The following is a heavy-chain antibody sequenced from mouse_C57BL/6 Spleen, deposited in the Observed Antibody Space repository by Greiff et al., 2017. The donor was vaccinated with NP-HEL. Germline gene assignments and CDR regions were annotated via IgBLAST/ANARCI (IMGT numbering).Heavy chain of an antibody. CDR2: IDPSDSET. CDR1: GYTFTSYW. V-gene: IGHV1-52*01. J-gene: IGHJ2*01. CDR3: ARSGPPFDY. D-gene: IGHD3-1*01. Sequence: GAELVRPGSSVKLSCKASGYTFTSYWMHWVKQRPIQGLEWIGNIDPSDSETHYNQKFKDKATLTVDKSSSTAYMQLSSLTSEDAAVYYCARSGPPFDYWGQGTTLTVSS.